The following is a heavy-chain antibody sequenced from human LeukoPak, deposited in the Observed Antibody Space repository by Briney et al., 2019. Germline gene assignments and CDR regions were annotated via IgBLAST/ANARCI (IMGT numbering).Heavy chain of an antibody. CDR3: ARALAWGGSSYSYYYMDV. D-gene: IGHD1-26*01. CDR2: INPNSGNA. V-gene: IGHV1-8*02. CDR1: GGTFSSYA. Sequence: ASVKVSCKASGGTFSSYAISWVRQATGQGLEWMGWINPNSGNAGYAQKFQGRVTMTRNTSISTAYMELSSLRSEDTAVYYCARALAWGGSSYSYYYMDVWDKGTTVTVSS. J-gene: IGHJ6*03.